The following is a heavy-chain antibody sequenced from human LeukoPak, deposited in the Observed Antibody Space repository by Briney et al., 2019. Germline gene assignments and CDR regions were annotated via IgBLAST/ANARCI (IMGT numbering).Heavy chain of an antibody. CDR3: ARLNDYDCNAFAFDC. CDR2: INHSGST. D-gene: IGHD3-22*01. J-gene: IGHJ4*02. V-gene: IGHV4-34*01. CDR1: GGSFSGYY. Sequence: SETLSLTCAVYGGSFSGYYWSWIRQPPGKGLEWIGEINHSGSTNYNPSLRSRVTVSVHTSKNQLSLKLSSVTAADTAVYYCARLNDYDCNAFAFDCWGQGTLVTVSS.